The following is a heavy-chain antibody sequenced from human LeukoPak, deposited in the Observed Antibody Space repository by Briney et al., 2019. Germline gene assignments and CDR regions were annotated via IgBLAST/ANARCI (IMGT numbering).Heavy chain of an antibody. CDR2: IYYSGST. Sequence: SETLSLTCTVSGGSISSYYWSWIRQPPGEGLEWIGYIYYSGSTDYNPSLKSRVTISVDTSKNQFSLKLSSVTAADTAVYYCASLRFYGSGSYYRKYYFDYWGQGTLVTVSS. CDR1: GGSISSYY. J-gene: IGHJ4*02. D-gene: IGHD3-10*01. CDR3: ASLRFYGSGSYYRKYYFDY. V-gene: IGHV4-59*01.